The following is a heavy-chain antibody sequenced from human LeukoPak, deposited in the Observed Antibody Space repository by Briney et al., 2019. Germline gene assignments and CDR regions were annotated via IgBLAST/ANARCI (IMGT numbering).Heavy chain of an antibody. J-gene: IGHJ6*03. CDR2: ISGSGGST. D-gene: IGHD2-8*01. CDR1: GFTFSSYA. V-gene: IGHV3-23*01. Sequence: LTGGSLRLSCAASGFTFSSYAMSWVRQAPGKGLEWVSAISGSGGSTYYADSVKGRFTISRDNSKNTLYLQMNSLRAEDTAVYYCAKVAVPMGYYYMDVWGKGTTVTVSS. CDR3: AKVAVPMGYYYMDV.